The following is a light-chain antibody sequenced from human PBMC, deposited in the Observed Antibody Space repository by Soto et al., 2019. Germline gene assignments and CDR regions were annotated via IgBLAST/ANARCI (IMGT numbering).Light chain of an antibody. J-gene: IGKJ5*01. CDR1: QSVSNS. V-gene: IGKV3-11*01. CDR2: DAS. CDR3: QQRKSWPAVT. Sequence: PGERATLSCRASQSVSNSLVWYQHKPGQAPRFLIYDASKRATGTPARFSGSGSGTDFTLTISSLEPEDFAVYYCQQRKSWPAVTFGQGTRLEIK.